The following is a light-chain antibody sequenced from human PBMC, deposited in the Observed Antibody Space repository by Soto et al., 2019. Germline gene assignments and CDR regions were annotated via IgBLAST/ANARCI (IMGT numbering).Light chain of an antibody. CDR1: SGHSSYA. J-gene: IGLJ2*01. CDR3: QTWGTGIHVV. V-gene: IGLV4-69*01. CDR2: LNSDGSH. Sequence: QCVLTQSPSASASLGASVKLTCTLSSGHSSYAIAWHQQQPEKGPRYLMKLNSDGSHSKGDGIPDRFSGSSSGAERYLTISSLQSEDEADYYCQTWGTGIHVVFGGGTQLTVL.